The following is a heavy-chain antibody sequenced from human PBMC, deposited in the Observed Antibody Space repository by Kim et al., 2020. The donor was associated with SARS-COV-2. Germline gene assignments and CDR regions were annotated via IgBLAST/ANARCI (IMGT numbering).Heavy chain of an antibody. Sequence: GGSLRLSCSTSGFTFSTHAMHWVRQAPGKGLEWVTFIKYDGGRIPYADSVKGRFTISRDDSRNTLSLQMDSLRAEDTAVYYCARETYGGNLRLDDWRQGTVVTVS. V-gene: IGHV3-30*03. CDR2: IKYDGGRI. D-gene: IGHD4-17*01. J-gene: IGHJ4*02. CDR3: ARETYGGNLRLDD. CDR1: GFTFSTHA.